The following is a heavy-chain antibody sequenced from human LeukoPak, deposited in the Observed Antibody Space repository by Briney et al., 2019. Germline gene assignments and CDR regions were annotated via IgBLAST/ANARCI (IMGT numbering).Heavy chain of an antibody. CDR3: VRDRDWACDF. V-gene: IGHV3-7*03. J-gene: IGHJ4*02. CDR2: IKEDGGYK. D-gene: IGHD3/OR15-3a*01. Sequence: GGSLRLSCTVSGFTFSRHWMRWVRQTPEKALEWVADIKEDGGYKNHADSVKGRFTISRDNAKNTLYLQMNNLRVEDTAMYFCVRDRDWACDFWGQGTLVTVSS. CDR1: GFTFSRHW.